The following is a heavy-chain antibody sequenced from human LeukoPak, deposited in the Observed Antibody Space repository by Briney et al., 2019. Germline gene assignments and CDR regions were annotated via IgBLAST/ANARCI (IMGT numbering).Heavy chain of an antibody. Sequence: SETLSLTCTVSGGSISSGSYYWSWIRQPAGKGLEWIGRIYTSGSTNYNPSLKSRVTISVDTSKNQFSLKLSSVTAADTAVYYCAREWTAYYYYMDVWGKGTTVTVSS. J-gene: IGHJ6*03. CDR3: AREWTAYYYYMDV. CDR1: GGSISSGSYY. V-gene: IGHV4-61*02. CDR2: IYTSGST. D-gene: IGHD3/OR15-3a*01.